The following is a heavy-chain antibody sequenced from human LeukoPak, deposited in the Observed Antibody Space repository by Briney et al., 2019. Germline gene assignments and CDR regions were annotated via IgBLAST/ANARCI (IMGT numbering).Heavy chain of an antibody. CDR1: GFTFGAYW. CDR2: INQDGSEP. V-gene: IGHV3-7*01. J-gene: IGHJ4*02. CDR3: ARGRGGSSYVFYFDN. Sequence: GGSLRLSCAASGFTFGAYWMSWVRQAPGKGLEWVANINQDGSEPYYVDSVKGRFTISRDNAKNSLYLQMSSLRAEDTAVYYCARGRGGSSYVFYFDNWGQGTLVTVSS. D-gene: IGHD3-16*01.